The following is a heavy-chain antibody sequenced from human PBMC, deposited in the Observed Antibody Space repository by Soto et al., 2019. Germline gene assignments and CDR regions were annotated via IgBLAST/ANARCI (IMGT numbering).Heavy chain of an antibody. J-gene: IGHJ6*02. CDR2: MYNTGST. D-gene: IGHD2-21*02. CDR1: GGTISRYY. V-gene: IGHV4-59*01. Sequence: QVQLQESGPGLVKPSETLSLTCTVSGGTISRYYWSWIRQPPGKGLEWIGYMYNTGSTVYNPSFKSRVTISVDTSKNPFSLQLNSVTAADTAVYYCARDLWGYCGTDCYPLDVWGQGTTVTVYS. CDR3: ARDLWGYCGTDCYPLDV.